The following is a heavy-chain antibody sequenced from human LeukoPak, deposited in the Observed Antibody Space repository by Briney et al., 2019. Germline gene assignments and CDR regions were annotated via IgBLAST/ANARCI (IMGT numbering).Heavy chain of an antibody. D-gene: IGHD3-9*01. Sequence: GGSLRLSCTASGFTFSDYWLHWVRQAPGKGLVWVSRINSDGSDTSYADSVKGRFTISRDNAKNTLYLQMNSLRAEDTVVYYCTRDRRYGGMDVWGQGTTVTVSS. CDR2: INSDGSDT. CDR3: TRDRRYGGMDV. J-gene: IGHJ6*02. V-gene: IGHV3-74*01. CDR1: GFTFSDYW.